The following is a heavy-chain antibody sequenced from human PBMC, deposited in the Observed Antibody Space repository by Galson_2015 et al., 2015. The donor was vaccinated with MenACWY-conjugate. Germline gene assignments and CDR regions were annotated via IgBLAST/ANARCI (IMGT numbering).Heavy chain of an antibody. CDR1: GYTFTSYG. CDR2: ISTYNAIR. J-gene: IGHJ4*02. Sequence: SVKVSCKASGYTFTSYGIGWVRQAPGQGLEWMGWISTYNAIRNYAQKLQGRVTMTTDTSTSTAYLELRRLRSDDTAIYYCARGITSTIDYWGQGTLVTVSS. V-gene: IGHV1-18*01. CDR3: ARGITSTIDY. D-gene: IGHD1-14*01.